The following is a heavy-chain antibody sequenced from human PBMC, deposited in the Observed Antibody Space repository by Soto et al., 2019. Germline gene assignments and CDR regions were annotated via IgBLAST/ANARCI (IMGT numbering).Heavy chain of an antibody. V-gene: IGHV4-39*01. CDR2: IYYSGST. CDR1: GGSISSSSYY. D-gene: IGHD3-10*01. CDR3: ARHPHRGLLWFGESDPFDP. Sequence: SETLSLTCTVSGGSISSSSYYWGWIRQPPGKGLEWIGSIYYSGSTYYNPSLKSRVTISVDTSKNQFSLKLSSVTAADTAVYYCARHPHRGLLWFGESDPFDPWGQGTLVTVSS. J-gene: IGHJ5*02.